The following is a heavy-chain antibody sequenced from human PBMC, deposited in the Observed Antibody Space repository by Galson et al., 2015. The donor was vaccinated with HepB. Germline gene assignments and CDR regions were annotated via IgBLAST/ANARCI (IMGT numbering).Heavy chain of an antibody. Sequence: SVKVSCKASGYTFTSYYMHWVRQAPGQGLEWMGIINPSGGSTSYAQKLQGRVTMTRDTSTSTVYMELSSLRSEDTAVYYCAREVGDSSGYPPRGGLYYFDYWGQGTLVTVSS. CDR1: GYTFTSYY. D-gene: IGHD3-22*01. V-gene: IGHV1-46*04. J-gene: IGHJ4*02. CDR2: INPSGGST. CDR3: AREVGDSSGYPPRGGLYYFDY.